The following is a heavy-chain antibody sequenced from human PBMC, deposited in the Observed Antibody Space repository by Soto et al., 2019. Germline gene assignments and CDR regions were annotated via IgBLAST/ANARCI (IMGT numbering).Heavy chain of an antibody. CDR3: ARPPLLKQLDPDYGGYYYYYGMDV. CDR1: GFTFSSYS. CDR2: ISSSSSYI. D-gene: IGHD6-6*01. V-gene: IGHV3-21*01. Sequence: GGSLRLSCAASGFTFSSYSMNWVRQAPGKGLEWVSSISSSSSYIYYADSVKGRFTISRDNAKNSLYLQMNSLRAEDTAVYYCARPPLLKQLDPDYGGYYYYYGMDVWGQGTTVTVSS. J-gene: IGHJ6*02.